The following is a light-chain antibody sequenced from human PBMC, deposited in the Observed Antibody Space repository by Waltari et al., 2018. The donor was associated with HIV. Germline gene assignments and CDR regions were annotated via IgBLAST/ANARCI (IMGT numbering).Light chain of an antibody. CDR2: GAS. Sequence: DVQLTQSPSFLSASIGDRVSITCRASQDISHYLVWYQQKSGKPPKLLVYGASTLQAGVPARFSGSAAGTQFTLTISSLQPEDFAMYYCQQLKSDPPSTFGQGTRLEIK. CDR3: QQLKSDPPST. V-gene: IGKV1-9*01. CDR1: QDISHY. J-gene: IGKJ5*01.